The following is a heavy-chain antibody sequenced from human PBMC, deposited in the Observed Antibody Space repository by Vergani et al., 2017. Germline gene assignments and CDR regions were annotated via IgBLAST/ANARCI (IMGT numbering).Heavy chain of an antibody. J-gene: IGHJ6*03. D-gene: IGHD3-3*01. CDR2: ITHSGST. CDR3: ARHGGRCDYYYYYMDV. Sequence: QVQLQQWGAGLLKPSETLSLTCAVYGGSFSGYYWSWIRQPPGKGLEWIGEITHSGSTNYNPSLKSRVTISVDTSKNQFSLKLSSVTAADTAVDYCARHGGRCDYYYYYMDVWGKGTTVTVSS. CDR1: GGSFSGYY. V-gene: IGHV4-34*01.